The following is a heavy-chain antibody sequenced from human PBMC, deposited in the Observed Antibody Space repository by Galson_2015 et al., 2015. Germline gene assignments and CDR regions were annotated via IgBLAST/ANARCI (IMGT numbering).Heavy chain of an antibody. CDR2: ISSGASTI. V-gene: IGHV3-11*01. CDR1: GFTFSDYY. CDR3: ARSNYSSSWFDY. Sequence: SLRLSCAAPGFTFSDYYMSWIRQAPGQGLEWVSYISSGASTIYYADSVKGRFTISRDNAKSSLYLQMNSLRAEDTAVYYCARSNYSSSWFDYWGRGTLVTVSS. J-gene: IGHJ4*02. D-gene: IGHD6-13*01.